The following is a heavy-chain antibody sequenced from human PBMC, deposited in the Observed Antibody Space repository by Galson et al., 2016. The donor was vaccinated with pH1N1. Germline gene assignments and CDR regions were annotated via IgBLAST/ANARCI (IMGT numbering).Heavy chain of an antibody. CDR1: AFTFSRYW. J-gene: IGHJ6*03. CDR3: ARDGNFWSGLGYSYDYYMDV. Sequence: SLRLSCAASAFTFSRYWMSWVRQAPGKGLEWVANIKEDGSERYYVDSVKGPFTISRDNAKKTLYLQMNSLRAEDTAVYYCARDGNFWSGLGYSYDYYMDVWGKGTTVIVSS. V-gene: IGHV3-7*01. CDR2: IKEDGSER. D-gene: IGHD3-3*01.